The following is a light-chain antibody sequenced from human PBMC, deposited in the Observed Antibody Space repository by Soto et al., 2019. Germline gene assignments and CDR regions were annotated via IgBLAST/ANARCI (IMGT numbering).Light chain of an antibody. V-gene: IGKV3-20*01. J-gene: IGKJ5*01. CDR2: GAS. CDR3: QLHGISPIT. CDR1: QSVSSNH. Sequence: EIVFSKSPGTLSLSPGERATLSCRASQSVSSNHLAWYQQKPGQAPRLLIYGASNRATGIPDRFSGSGSGTDFTLTISRLEPDDFAVYYCQLHGISPITFGQGGLLEIK.